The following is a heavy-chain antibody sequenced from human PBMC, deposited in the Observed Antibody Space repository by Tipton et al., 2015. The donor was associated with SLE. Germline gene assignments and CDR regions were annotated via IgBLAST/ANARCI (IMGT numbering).Heavy chain of an antibody. V-gene: IGHV4-61*09. CDR1: GASIRSSPYF. CDR3: AAVAASRYYYGMDV. Sequence: TLSLTCTVSGASIRSSPYFWSWIRQPAGKGLEWIGYIYTSGSTNYNPALKSRVAISVDTSKNQFSLKLSSVTAADTAVYYCAAVAASRYYYGMDVWGQGTTVTVSS. D-gene: IGHD2-15*01. CDR2: IYTSGST. J-gene: IGHJ6*02.